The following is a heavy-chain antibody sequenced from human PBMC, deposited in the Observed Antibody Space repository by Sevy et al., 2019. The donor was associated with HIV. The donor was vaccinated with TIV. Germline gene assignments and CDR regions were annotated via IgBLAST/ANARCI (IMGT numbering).Heavy chain of an antibody. CDR2: ISYDGNTR. J-gene: IGHJ5*02. D-gene: IGHD3-22*01. CDR3: ARDLGYESSGYLPFFDP. V-gene: IGHV3-30-3*01. Sequence: GGSLRLSCAASGFTFSSHAMHWVRQAPGKGLEWVAVISYDGNTRYYGDSVKGRFTISRDDSKNTLYLQMNSLRAEDTAVYYCARDLGYESSGYLPFFDPRGQGTLVTVSS. CDR1: GFTFSSHA.